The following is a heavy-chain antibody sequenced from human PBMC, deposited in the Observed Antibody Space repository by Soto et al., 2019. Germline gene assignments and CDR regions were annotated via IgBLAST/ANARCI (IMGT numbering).Heavy chain of an antibody. J-gene: IGHJ3*02. V-gene: IGHV3-30*18. Sequence: SGGSLRLSCAASGFTFSSYGMHWVRQAPGKGLEWVAVISYDGSNKYYADSVKGRFTISRDNSKNTLYLQMNSLRAEDTAVYYCAKEGPPLLRFLEWLPPGALDIWGQGTMVTVSS. CDR1: GFTFSSYG. D-gene: IGHD3-3*01. CDR2: ISYDGSNK. CDR3: AKEGPPLLRFLEWLPPGALDI.